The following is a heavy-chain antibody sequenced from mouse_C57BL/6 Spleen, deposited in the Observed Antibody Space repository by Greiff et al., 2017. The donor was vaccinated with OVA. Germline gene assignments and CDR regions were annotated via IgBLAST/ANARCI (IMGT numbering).Heavy chain of an antibody. D-gene: IGHD4-1*01. Sequence: EVKLQESGPELVKPGASVKMSCKASGYTFTDYNMHWVKQSHGKSLEWIGYINPNNGGTSYNQKFKGKATLTVNKSSSTAYMELRGLTSEDSAVYYCARSNEAWEDYWGQGTSVTVSS. CDR2: INPNNGGT. CDR3: ARSNEAWEDY. V-gene: IGHV1-22*01. CDR1: GYTFTDYN. J-gene: IGHJ4*01.